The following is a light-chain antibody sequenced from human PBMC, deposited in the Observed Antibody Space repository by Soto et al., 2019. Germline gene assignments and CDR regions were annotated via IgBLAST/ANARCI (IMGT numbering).Light chain of an antibody. J-gene: IGLJ1*01. Sequence: QSALTQPASVSGSPGQSTTISCTGTSSDGGSYNYVSWYQQHPGRAPRLMIYEVSNRPSGVSNLFSGSKSGNTSSLTISGLQAEDEADYYSRSYTICGTYFFGHGTK. V-gene: IGLV2-14*01. CDR1: SSDGGSYNY. CDR3: RSYTICGTYF. CDR2: EVS.